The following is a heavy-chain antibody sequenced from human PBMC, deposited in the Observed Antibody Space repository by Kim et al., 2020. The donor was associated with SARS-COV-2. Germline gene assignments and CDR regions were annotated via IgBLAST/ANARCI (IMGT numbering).Heavy chain of an antibody. V-gene: IGHV4-34*01. Sequence: RGSTHYTPSLKRRVTIRVDTSKTQCSLKRSSVTAADTAVYYCARGTHDYWGQGTLVTVSS. CDR2: RGST. J-gene: IGHJ4*02. CDR3: ARGTHDY.